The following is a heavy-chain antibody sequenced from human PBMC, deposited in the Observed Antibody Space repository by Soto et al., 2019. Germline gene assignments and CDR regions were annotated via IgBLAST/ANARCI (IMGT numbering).Heavy chain of an antibody. J-gene: IGHJ6*02. V-gene: IGHV3-72*01. CDR3: TRGGGSHPYYDPMDV. Sequence: EVQLVESGGGLVQPGGSLRLSCAASGFTFSDHFMDWVRQAPGKGLEWVGRTRNRADGYTTEYAASVKGRFTISRDDSKNSLYLQMNSLKAEDTAVYYCTRGGGSHPYYDPMDVWGQGTTVTVSS. CDR2: TRNRADGYTT. D-gene: IGHD3-16*01. CDR1: GFTFSDHF.